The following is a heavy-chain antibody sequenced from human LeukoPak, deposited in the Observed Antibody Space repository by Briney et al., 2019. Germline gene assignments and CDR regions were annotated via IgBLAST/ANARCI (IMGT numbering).Heavy chain of an antibody. V-gene: IGHV3-21*01. CDR1: GFTFSSYS. Sequence: PGGSLRLSCAASGFTFSSYSMNWVRQAPGKGLEWVSSISSSSYIYYADSVKGRFTISRDNAKNSLYLQMNSLRAEDTAVYYCARDGIYYGDYMGFDYWGQGTLVTVSS. J-gene: IGHJ4*02. D-gene: IGHD4-17*01. CDR2: ISSSSYI. CDR3: ARDGIYYGDYMGFDY.